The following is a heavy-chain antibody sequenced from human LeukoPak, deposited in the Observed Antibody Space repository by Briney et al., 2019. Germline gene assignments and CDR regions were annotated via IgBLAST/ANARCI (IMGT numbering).Heavy chain of an antibody. CDR1: GFTFSSYA. CDR2: ISGSGGST. V-gene: IGHV3-23*01. J-gene: IGHJ3*02. CDR3: AKFGGGSCYSPNYHDSSGYCHDAFDI. D-gene: IGHD3-22*01. Sequence: GGSLRLSCAASGFTFSSYAMSWVRQAPGKGLEWVSAISGSGGSTYYADSVKGRFTISRGNSKNTLYLQMNSLRAEDTAVYYCAKFGGGSCYSPNYHDSSGYCHDAFDIWGQGTMVTASS.